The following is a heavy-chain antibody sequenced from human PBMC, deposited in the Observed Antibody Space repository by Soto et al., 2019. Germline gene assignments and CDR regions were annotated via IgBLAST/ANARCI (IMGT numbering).Heavy chain of an antibody. V-gene: IGHV5-51*01. Sequence: GESLKISCKGSGYSFTSYWIGWVRQMPGKGLEWMGIIYPGDSDTRYSPSFQGQVTISADKSISTAYLQWSSLKASDTAMYYCARFSADGKYCDVIDVWAQGTTVTVSS. CDR2: IYPGDSDT. CDR3: ARFSADGKYCDVIDV. D-gene: IGHD6-13*01. J-gene: IGHJ6*02. CDR1: GYSFTSYW.